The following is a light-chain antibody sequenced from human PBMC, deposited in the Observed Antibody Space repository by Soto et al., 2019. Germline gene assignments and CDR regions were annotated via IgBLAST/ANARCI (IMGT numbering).Light chain of an antibody. V-gene: IGKV1-12*01. CDR3: QHANSSPLT. CDR1: QGISSW. Sequence: DIQMTQSPSSVSASVGDRVTITCRASQGISSWLAWYQQKPGRAPKFLIYAASTLHSGVPSRCSGSESGTELTLTISSLQAEEFATDYCQHANSSPLTFGGGTTVEVK. J-gene: IGKJ4*01. CDR2: AAS.